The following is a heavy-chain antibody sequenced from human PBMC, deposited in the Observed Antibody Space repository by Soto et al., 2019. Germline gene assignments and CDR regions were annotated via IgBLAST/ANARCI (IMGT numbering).Heavy chain of an antibody. D-gene: IGHD4-4*01. V-gene: IGHV1-69*06. CDR3: ARDPTTVTTLAFGYYYGMDV. CDR2: IIPIFGTA. CDR1: GGTFSSYA. Sequence: ASVKVSCKASGGTFSSYAISWVRQAPGQGLEWMGGIIPIFGTANYAQKFQGRVTITADKSTSTAYMELSSLRSEDTAVYYCARDPTTVTTLAFGYYYGMDVWGQGTTVTVSS. J-gene: IGHJ6*02.